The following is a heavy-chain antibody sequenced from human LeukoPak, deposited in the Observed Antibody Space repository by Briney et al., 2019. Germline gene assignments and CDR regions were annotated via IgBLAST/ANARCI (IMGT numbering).Heavy chain of an antibody. CDR1: GFTFSSYA. CDR2: ISYDGSNK. J-gene: IGHJ6*03. CDR3: AKDQGYSSGWWENYYMDV. D-gene: IGHD6-19*01. Sequence: GGSLRLSCAASGFTFSSYAMHWVRQAPGKGLEWVAVISYDGSNKYYADSVKGRFTISRDNSKNTLYLQMNSLRAEDTAVYYCAKDQGYSSGWWENYYMDVWGKGTTVTVS. V-gene: IGHV3-30-3*01.